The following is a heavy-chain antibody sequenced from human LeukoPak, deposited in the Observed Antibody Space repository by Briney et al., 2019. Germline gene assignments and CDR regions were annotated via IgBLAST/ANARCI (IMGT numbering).Heavy chain of an antibody. Sequence: GGSLRLSCAASGFTFSSYAMSWVRQAPGKGLDWVSAISGSGGSTYYADSVKGRFTISRDNSKNTLYLQMNSLRAEDTAVYYCAKEGWIFGVVIPVDYWGQGTLVTVSS. CDR1: GFTFSSYA. D-gene: IGHD3-3*01. J-gene: IGHJ4*02. CDR2: ISGSGGST. V-gene: IGHV3-23*01. CDR3: AKEGWIFGVVIPVDY.